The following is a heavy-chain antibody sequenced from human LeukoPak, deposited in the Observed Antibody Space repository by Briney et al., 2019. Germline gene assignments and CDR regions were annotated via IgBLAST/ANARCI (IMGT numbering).Heavy chain of an antibody. CDR1: GFIFRTYA. Sequence: GGSLRLSCEASGFIFRTYAMHWVRQAPGKGLEYASAISTDGGSTYYAKSVKGRFTISRDNSKNTLYLQMGSLRVEDMAVYYCARGFQGGIAATDIWGQGTMVTVSS. D-gene: IGHD6-13*01. V-gene: IGHV3-64*01. CDR3: ARGFQGGIAATDI. CDR2: ISTDGGST. J-gene: IGHJ3*02.